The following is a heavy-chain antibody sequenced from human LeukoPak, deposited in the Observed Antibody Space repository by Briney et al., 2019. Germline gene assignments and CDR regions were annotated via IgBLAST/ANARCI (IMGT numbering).Heavy chain of an antibody. CDR2: ISDDRSRK. CDR3: AREQSGDGWSGFDY. CDR1: GFTFTPYA. V-gene: IGHV3-30*15. Sequence: GGSLRLSCAASGFTFTPYAMTCFGQAAGKGREGGAVISDDRSRKHYADFLEGRITISRDNSKNTVSLQMSSLRTEDTAVYFCAREQSGDGWSGFDYWGQGTLVTVSS. D-gene: IGHD6-19*01. J-gene: IGHJ4*02.